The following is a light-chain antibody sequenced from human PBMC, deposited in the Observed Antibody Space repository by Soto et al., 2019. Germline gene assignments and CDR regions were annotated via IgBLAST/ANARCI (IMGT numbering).Light chain of an antibody. Sequence: SYELTQPPSVSVTPGQTARVTCGGTNIGRKSVHWYQQKPGQAPAMVMYAGSNRPSGIPERVSGSISGDTATLTISRVEPGDEADYYCQVWDSSSEHPVFGGGTQLTVL. CDR1: NIGRKS. J-gene: IGLJ7*01. V-gene: IGLV3-21*02. CDR3: QVWDSSSEHPV. CDR2: AGS.